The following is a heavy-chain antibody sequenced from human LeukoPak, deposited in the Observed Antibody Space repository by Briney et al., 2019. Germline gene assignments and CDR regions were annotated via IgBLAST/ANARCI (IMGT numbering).Heavy chain of an antibody. CDR2: IWYDGSKK. V-gene: IGHV3-30*02. D-gene: IGHD2-15*01. J-gene: IGHJ2*01. Sequence: GGSLRLSCAASEFTFSSYGLHWVRQAPGKGLEWVAFIWYDGSKKYYADSVKGRFVISRDNSNNRLYLQMNSVRVEDTAMYYCAKDHCSGFPGCYSFDFWGRGTLVTVSS. CDR1: EFTFSSYG. CDR3: AKDHCSGFPGCYSFDF.